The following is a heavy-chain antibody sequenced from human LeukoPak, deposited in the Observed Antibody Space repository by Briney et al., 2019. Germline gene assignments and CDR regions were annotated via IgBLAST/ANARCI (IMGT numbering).Heavy chain of an antibody. Sequence: SETLSLTCTVSGGSISSSSYYWGWIRQPPGKGLEWIGSIYYSGSTYYNPSLKSRVTISVDTSKNQFSLKLSSVTAADTAVYYCAKRDTVATLFHWGQGTLVTVSS. CDR1: GGSISSSSYY. D-gene: IGHD5-12*01. CDR3: AKRDTVATLFH. V-gene: IGHV4-39*01. J-gene: IGHJ4*02. CDR2: IYYSGST.